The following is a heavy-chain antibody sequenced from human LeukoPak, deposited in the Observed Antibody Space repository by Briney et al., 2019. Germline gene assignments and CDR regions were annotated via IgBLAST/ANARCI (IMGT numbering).Heavy chain of an antibody. Sequence: GRSLRLSCVASGFIFSDHAFHWVRQSPDKGLEWVALIGSDGTKKYYADSVQGRFTVSRENSKNTLFLQMNTARADDTAVYFCARQMTSTRLFDSWGQGTLVTVSS. D-gene: IGHD5/OR15-5a*01. V-gene: IGHV3-30*04. CDR3: ARQMTSTRLFDS. CDR1: GFIFSDHA. J-gene: IGHJ4*02. CDR2: IGSDGTKK.